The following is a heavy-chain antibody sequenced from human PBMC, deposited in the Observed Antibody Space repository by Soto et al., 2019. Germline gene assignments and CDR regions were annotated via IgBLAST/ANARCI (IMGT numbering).Heavy chain of an antibody. Sequence: EVQLVESGGGLVQPGGSLRLSCAASGFTFSSYSMNWVRQAPGKGLEWVSYISSSSSTIYYADSVKGRFTISRDNAKNSLYLQMNSLRAEDTAVYYCARAEEDSSGWSYYFDYWGQGTLVTVSS. CDR3: ARAEEDSSGWSYYFDY. J-gene: IGHJ4*02. CDR1: GFTFSSYS. D-gene: IGHD6-19*01. CDR2: ISSSSSTI. V-gene: IGHV3-48*01.